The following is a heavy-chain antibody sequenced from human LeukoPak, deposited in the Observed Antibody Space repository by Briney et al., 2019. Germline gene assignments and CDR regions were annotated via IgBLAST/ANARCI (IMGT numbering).Heavy chain of an antibody. CDR3: ARSLAVAGEQYDAFDI. Sequence: SETLSLTCAVYGGSFSGYYWSWIRQPPGKGLEWIGEINHSGSTNYNPSLKSRVTISVDTSKNQFSLKLSSVTAADTAVYCCARSLAVAGEQYDAFDIWGQGTMVTVSS. CDR2: INHSGST. J-gene: IGHJ3*02. CDR1: GGSFSGYY. D-gene: IGHD6-19*01. V-gene: IGHV4-34*01.